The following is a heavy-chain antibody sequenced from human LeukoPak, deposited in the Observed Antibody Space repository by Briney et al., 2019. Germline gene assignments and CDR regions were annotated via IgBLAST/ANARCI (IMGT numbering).Heavy chain of an antibody. CDR2: IKQDGSEK. J-gene: IGHJ4*02. Sequence: GGSLRLSCAASGFTFSSYWMSWVRQAPGKGLEWVANIKQDGSEKYYVDSVKGRFTISRDNAKNSLYLQMNSLRAEDTAVYYCARDRGWLRKNYFDYWGQGTLVTVSS. CDR1: GFTFSSYW. CDR3: ARDRGWLRKNYFDY. V-gene: IGHV3-7*01. D-gene: IGHD5-12*01.